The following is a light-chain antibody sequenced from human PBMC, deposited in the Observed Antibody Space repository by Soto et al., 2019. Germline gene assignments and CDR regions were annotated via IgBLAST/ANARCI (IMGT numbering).Light chain of an antibody. CDR1: QGIGTY. J-gene: IGKJ1*01. V-gene: IGKV1-9*01. CDR3: QQVDSYPRT. CDR2: ASS. Sequence: GDRVTVNCRASQGIGTYLVWYQQKSGKAPTVLIYASSTLQTGVPSRFSGSGSGTDFSLTISSLHPEDVATYYCQQVDSYPRTFGQGTKVDIK.